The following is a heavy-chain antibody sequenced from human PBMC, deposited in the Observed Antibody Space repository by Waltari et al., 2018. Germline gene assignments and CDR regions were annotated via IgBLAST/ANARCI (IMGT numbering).Heavy chain of an antibody. CDR2: IWFDGSNK. CDR1: GFTFSRYG. J-gene: IGHJ4*02. Sequence: QVQLVESGGGVVQPGGSLRLSCAASGFTFSRYGMHWVRQAPGKGLEWVAVIWFDGSNKFYADSWRGRFTISRDNSKNTLYLLMNSLRADDTAVYYCARETGSSSEAYWGQGTLVTVSS. V-gene: IGHV3-33*01. D-gene: IGHD6-6*01. CDR3: ARETGSSSEAY.